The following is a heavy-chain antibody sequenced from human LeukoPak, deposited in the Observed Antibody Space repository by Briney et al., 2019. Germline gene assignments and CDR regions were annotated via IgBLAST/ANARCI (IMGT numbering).Heavy chain of an antibody. CDR3: ARIGYSSSSLDF. D-gene: IGHD6-6*01. Sequence: GGSLRLSCAVSGLTLSNVWMNWVRQALGKGLEWVGRIRSRGDGGTTDFAAPVKGRFTISRDDSKNTLYLQMNSLRAEDTAVYNCARIGYSSSSLDFWGRGTLVTVSS. J-gene: IGHJ4*02. CDR2: IRSRGDGGTT. V-gene: IGHV3-15*07. CDR1: GLTLSNVW.